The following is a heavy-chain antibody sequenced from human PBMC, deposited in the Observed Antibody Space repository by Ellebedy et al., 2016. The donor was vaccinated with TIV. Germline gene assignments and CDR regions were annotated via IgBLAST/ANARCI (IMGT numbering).Heavy chain of an antibody. V-gene: IGHV3-30-3*01. D-gene: IGHD4-17*01. CDR1: GLTFSGYA. CDR2: ISHDGSRK. Sequence: GESLKISCAVSGLTFSGYAMQWVRQAPGKGLEWVAVISHDGSRKEYADSVKGRFTISRDNSKSTLYLQMDSLRAEDTAVYYCVRDLYSGEYDVFDYWGQGTLVTVSS. J-gene: IGHJ4*02. CDR3: VRDLYSGEYDVFDY.